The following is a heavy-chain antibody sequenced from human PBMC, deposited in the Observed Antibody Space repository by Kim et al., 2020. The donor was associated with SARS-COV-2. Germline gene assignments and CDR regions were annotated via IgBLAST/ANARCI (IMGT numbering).Heavy chain of an antibody. CDR2: ST. J-gene: IGHJ4*02. CDR3: ASYSSGYSDY. D-gene: IGHD3-22*01. Sequence: STNYNPSLKSRVTISVDTSKNQFSLKLSSVTAADTAVYYCASYSSGYSDYWGQGTLVTVSS. V-gene: IGHV4-59*01.